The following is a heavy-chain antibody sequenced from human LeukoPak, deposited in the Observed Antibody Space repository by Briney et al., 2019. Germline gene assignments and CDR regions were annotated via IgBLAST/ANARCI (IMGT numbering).Heavy chain of an antibody. CDR3: GRDLWPVAPHWFDP. V-gene: IGHV4-61*01. CDR2: IYYSGST. CDR1: GGSVSGGSYY. Sequence: SETLSLTCTVSGGSVSGGSYYWSWIRQPPGKGLEWIGYIYYSGSTNYNPSLKSRVTISVDTSKNQFSLKLSSVTAADTAVYYCGRDLWPVAPHWFDPWGQGSLVTVSS. J-gene: IGHJ5*02. D-gene: IGHD2-15*01.